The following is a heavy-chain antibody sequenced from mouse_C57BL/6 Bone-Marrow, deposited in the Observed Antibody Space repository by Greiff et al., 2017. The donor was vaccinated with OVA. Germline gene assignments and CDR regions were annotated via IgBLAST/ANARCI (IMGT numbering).Heavy chain of an antibody. J-gene: IGHJ4*01. CDR2: IYPGSGST. CDR1: GYTFTSYW. Sequence: QVQLQQSGAELVKPGASVKMSCKASGYTFTSYWITWVKQRPGQGLEWIGDIYPGSGSTNYNEKFKSKATLTVDTSSSTAYMQLSSLTSEDSAVDYCARRNDGPHYYAMDYWGQGTSVTVSS. V-gene: IGHV1-55*01. CDR3: ARRNDGPHYYAMDY. D-gene: IGHD2-14*01.